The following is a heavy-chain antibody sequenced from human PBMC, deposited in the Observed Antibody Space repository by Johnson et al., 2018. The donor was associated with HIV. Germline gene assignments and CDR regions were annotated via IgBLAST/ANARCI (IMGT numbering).Heavy chain of an antibody. CDR2: IWYDGGNN. J-gene: IGHJ3*02. CDR3: AKDWGLLGKDAFDI. V-gene: IGHV3-33*06. D-gene: IGHD3-10*01. CDR1: GFTFSSYG. Sequence: QVQVVESGGGVVQPGRSLRLSCAASGFTFSSYGMHWVRQAPGKGLEWVAVIWYDGGNNYYADSVKGRFPISRDNSKNTLYLQMNSLRAEGTAVYYCAKDWGLLGKDAFDIWGQGTMVTVSS.